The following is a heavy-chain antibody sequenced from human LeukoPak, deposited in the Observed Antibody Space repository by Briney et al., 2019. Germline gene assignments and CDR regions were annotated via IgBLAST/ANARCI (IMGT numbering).Heavy chain of an antibody. D-gene: IGHD6-19*01. Sequence: ASVKVSCKASGYTFTSYDINWVRQATGQRLEWMGWMNPNSGNTGYAQKFQGRVTITRNTSISTAYMELSSLRSEDTAVYYCARGRQQWLVRGSWFDPWGQGTLVTVSS. CDR3: ARGRQQWLVRGSWFDP. CDR1: GYTFTSYD. CDR2: MNPNSGNT. J-gene: IGHJ5*02. V-gene: IGHV1-8*03.